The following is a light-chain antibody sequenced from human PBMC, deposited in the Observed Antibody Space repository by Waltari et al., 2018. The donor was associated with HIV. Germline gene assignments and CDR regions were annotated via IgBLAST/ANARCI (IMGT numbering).Light chain of an antibody. J-gene: IGLJ2*01. Sequence: QSALTQPASVSGSPGQSMTIYCTGTSSNFGFYCYISWYQTGPGKVPKVIIYEVTSRPLVVYNRFSGSKSGHTASLISSGIQAEDEGDYFCTSYTANDTLLFGGGTKVTVL. V-gene: IGLV2-14*01. CDR3: TSYTANDTLL. CDR2: EVT. CDR1: SSNFGFYCY.